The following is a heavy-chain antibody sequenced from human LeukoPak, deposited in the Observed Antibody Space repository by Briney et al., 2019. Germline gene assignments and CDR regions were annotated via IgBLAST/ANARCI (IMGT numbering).Heavy chain of an antibody. CDR3: LQEGTTFDY. V-gene: IGHV1-18*01. Sequence: ASVKVSCKASRYTFTIYGISWVRQPPGQGLEWMGWISPYNCNTNYAQRFHGRVTVTAHTSTSKAHMYLKSLRTDSTPIYFLLQEGTTFDYWGQGTLVTVSS. J-gene: IGHJ4*02. D-gene: IGHD4-11*01. CDR2: ISPYNCNT. CDR1: RYTFTIYG.